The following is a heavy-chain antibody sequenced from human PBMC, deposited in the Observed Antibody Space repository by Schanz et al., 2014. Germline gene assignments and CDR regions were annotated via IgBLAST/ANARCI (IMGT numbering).Heavy chain of an antibody. CDR3: AKQIHYDILTVTRN. CDR2: IYSGIGA. V-gene: IGHV3-23*03. Sequence: VQLVDSGGGLVQPGGSLRLSCAASGFTFSTYAMSWVRQAPGKGLEWVSVIYSGIGAYYADSVKGRFTISRDNSKNTLYLQMNSLSADDTAVYYCAKQIHYDILTVTRNWGQGTLVTVSS. CDR1: GFTFSTYA. J-gene: IGHJ4*02. D-gene: IGHD3-9*01.